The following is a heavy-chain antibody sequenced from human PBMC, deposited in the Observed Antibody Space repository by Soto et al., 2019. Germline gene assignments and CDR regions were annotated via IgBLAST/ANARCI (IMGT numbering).Heavy chain of an antibody. D-gene: IGHD6-13*01. CDR3: ARVVSLGAAGWFDP. J-gene: IGHJ5*02. CDR1: GYTFTSYG. CDR2: ISAYNGNT. Sequence: VSVKVSCRASGYTFTSYGISWVRQAPGQGLEWMGWISAYNGNTNYAQKLQGRVTMTTDTSTSTAYMELRSLRSDDTAVYYCARVVSLGAAGWFDPWGQGTLVTVSS. V-gene: IGHV1-18*01.